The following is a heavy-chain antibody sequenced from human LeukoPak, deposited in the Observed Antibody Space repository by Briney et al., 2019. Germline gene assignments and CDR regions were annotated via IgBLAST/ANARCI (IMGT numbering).Heavy chain of an antibody. CDR1: GYTFSSYY. CDR3: ARETRSLVIGAAAGPWNY. Sequence: ASVKVSCKASGYTFSSYYMHWVRQAPGQGLEWMGIINPSGDTTSYAQKFQDRVAMTGDTSTSTVYMELSSLRSEDTAVYYCARETRSLVIGAAAGPWNYWGQGTLVTVSS. V-gene: IGHV1-46*01. D-gene: IGHD6-13*01. CDR2: INPSGDTT. J-gene: IGHJ4*02.